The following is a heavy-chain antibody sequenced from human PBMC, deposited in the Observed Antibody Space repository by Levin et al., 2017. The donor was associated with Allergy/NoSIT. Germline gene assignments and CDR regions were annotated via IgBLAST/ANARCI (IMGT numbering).Heavy chain of an antibody. V-gene: IGHV4-59*01. CDR2: IYYSGST. CDR1: GGSISSYY. D-gene: IGHD2-2*01. CDR3: ARGDCSSTSCYGAEYYFDY. Sequence: SETLSLTCTVSGGSISSYYWSWIRQPPGKGLEWIGYIYYSGSTNYNPSLKSRVTISVDTSKNQFSLKLSSVTAADTAVYYCARGDCSSTSCYGAEYYFDYWGQGTLVTVSS. J-gene: IGHJ4*02.